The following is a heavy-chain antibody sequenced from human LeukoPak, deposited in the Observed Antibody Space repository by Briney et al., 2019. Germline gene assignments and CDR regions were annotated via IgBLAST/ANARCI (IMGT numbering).Heavy chain of an antibody. Sequence: GASVKVSCKTSGYTFPSFGITWIRQVPGQGLEWMGWITAYNGNTNYAQKFQDRVSMTTDSSTTTAYMELRGLRSDDTAVYYCARGLAGNGYWGQGTLVTVSS. CDR3: ARGLAGNGY. CDR1: GYTFPSFG. V-gene: IGHV1-18*01. J-gene: IGHJ4*02. CDR2: ITAYNGNT. D-gene: IGHD6-19*01.